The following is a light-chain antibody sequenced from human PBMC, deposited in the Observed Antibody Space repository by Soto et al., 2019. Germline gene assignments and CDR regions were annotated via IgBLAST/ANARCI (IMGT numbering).Light chain of an antibody. Sequence: DIQMTQSPSTLSASVGDRVTITCRASHSISSWLAWYQQKPWKAPKLLIYKASSLESGVPSRFSGSGSGTEFTLTISSLQPDDFATYYCQQYNSFPTFGQGTKVEIK. CDR1: HSISSW. CDR2: KAS. CDR3: QQYNSFPT. J-gene: IGKJ1*01. V-gene: IGKV1-5*03.